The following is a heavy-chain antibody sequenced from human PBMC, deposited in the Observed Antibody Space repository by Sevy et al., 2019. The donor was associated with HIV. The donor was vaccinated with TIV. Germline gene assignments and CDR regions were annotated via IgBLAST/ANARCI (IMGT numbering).Heavy chain of an antibody. V-gene: IGHV4-59*01. CDR3: ARGGGITDYGLDV. Sequence: SETLSLTCTVSGGSISPYYWNWIRQPPGKGLEWIGYMYYSVRTKYNHTFKSRVTISIETSKKQFSVKLTSVTAADTDVDDCARGGGITDYGLDVWGQGTTVTVSS. CDR2: MYYSVRT. J-gene: IGHJ6*01. CDR1: GGSISPYY. D-gene: IGHD3-16*01.